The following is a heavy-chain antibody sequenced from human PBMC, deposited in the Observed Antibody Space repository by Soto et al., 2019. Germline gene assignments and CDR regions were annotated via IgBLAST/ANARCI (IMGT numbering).Heavy chain of an antibody. CDR3: AKGSGYVDY. Sequence: QVQLVESGGGVVQPGRSLRLSCAASGFTFNSYGMHWVRQAPGKGLEWVAVISYDGSNKYYADSVKGRFTISRDNSKNTLYLQMNSLRAEDTAVYYCAKGSGYVDYWGQGTLVTVSS. CDR2: ISYDGSNK. J-gene: IGHJ4*02. D-gene: IGHD3-22*01. CDR1: GFTFNSYG. V-gene: IGHV3-30*18.